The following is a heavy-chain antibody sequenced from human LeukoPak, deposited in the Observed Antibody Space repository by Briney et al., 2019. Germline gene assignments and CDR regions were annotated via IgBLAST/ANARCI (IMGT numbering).Heavy chain of an antibody. V-gene: IGHV3-23*01. CDR1: GFTFSNFG. J-gene: IGHJ4*02. D-gene: IGHD6-6*01. Sequence: GGSLRLSCAASGFTFSNFGMHWVRQAPGKGLEWVSAISGSGGSTYYADSVKGRFTISRDNSKNTLYLQMNSLRAEDTAVYYCARSSSSNDYWGQGTLVTVSS. CDR2: ISGSGGST. CDR3: ARSSSSNDY.